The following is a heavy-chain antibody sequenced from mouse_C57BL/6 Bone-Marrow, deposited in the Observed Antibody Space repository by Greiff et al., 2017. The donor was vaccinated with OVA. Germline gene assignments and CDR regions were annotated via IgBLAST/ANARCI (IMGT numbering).Heavy chain of an antibody. J-gene: IGHJ1*03. Sequence: VQLQQPGTELVKPGASVKLSCKASGYTFTSYWMHWVKQRPGQGLEWIGNINPSNGGTNYNEKFKSKATLTVDKSSSTAYMQLSSLTSEDSAVDYCARGVATRWYFDVWGTGTTVTVSS. V-gene: IGHV1-53*01. D-gene: IGHD1-1*02. CDR2: INPSNGGT. CDR1: GYTFTSYW. CDR3: ARGVATRWYFDV.